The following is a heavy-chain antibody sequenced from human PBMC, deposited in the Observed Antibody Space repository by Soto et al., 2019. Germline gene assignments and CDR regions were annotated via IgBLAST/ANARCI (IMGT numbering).Heavy chain of an antibody. D-gene: IGHD3-10*01. CDR1: VNTFTSYD. CDR3: ARGRASGSYYLLDY. Sequence: XSVKVSCKASVNTFTSYDINWVRQATGHGLEWMGWINPNSGNIGYAQKFQGRVTMTRDTAIRTAYMEVSRLRSDDTAVYYCARGRASGSYYLLDYWGQEPWSPSPQ. J-gene: IGHJ4*01. V-gene: IGHV1-8*01. CDR2: INPNSGNI.